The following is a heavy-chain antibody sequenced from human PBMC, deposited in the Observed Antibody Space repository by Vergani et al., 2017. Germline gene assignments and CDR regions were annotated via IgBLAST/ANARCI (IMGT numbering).Heavy chain of an antibody. CDR3: ARYDFWSGYAY. D-gene: IGHD3-3*01. CDR2: IKQDGSEN. V-gene: IGHV3-7*03. CDR1: GFTFSSYW. Sequence: EVQLVESGGGLVQPGGSLRLSCAASGFTFSSYWMSWVRQAPGKGLEWVANIKQDGSENYYVDSVKGRFTISRDNAKNSLYLQLNSLRSEDTAVYYCARYDFWSGYAYWGQGTLGTVSA. J-gene: IGHJ4*02.